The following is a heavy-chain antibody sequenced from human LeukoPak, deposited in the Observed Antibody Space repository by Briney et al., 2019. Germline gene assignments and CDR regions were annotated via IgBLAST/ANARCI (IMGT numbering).Heavy chain of an antibody. Sequence: ETLSLTCTVSGGSISSSSYYWGWIRQPPGKGLEWIGSIYYSGSTYYNPSLKRRVTISVDTSKNQFSLKLSSVTAADTAVYYCAREDSGYDYKFDYWGQGTLVTVSS. CDR2: IYYSGST. V-gene: IGHV4-39*02. J-gene: IGHJ4*02. D-gene: IGHD5-12*01. CDR1: GGSISSSSYY. CDR3: AREDSGYDYKFDY.